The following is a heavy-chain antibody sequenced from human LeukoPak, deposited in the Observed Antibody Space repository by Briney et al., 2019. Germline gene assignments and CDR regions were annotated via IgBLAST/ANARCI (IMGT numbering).Heavy chain of an antibody. J-gene: IGHJ4*02. V-gene: IGHV3-23*01. CDR1: GFTFSSYS. CDR3: AKNPHTYYYDSSGYYFDY. Sequence: PGGSLRLSCAASGFTFSSYSMNWVRQAPGKGLEWVSAISGSGGSTYYADSVKGRFTISRDNSKNTLYLQMNSLRAEDTAVYYCAKNPHTYYYDSSGYYFDYWGQGTLVTVSS. CDR2: ISGSGGST. D-gene: IGHD3-22*01.